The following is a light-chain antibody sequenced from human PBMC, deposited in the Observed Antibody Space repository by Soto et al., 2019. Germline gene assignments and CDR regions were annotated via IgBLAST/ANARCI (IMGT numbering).Light chain of an antibody. CDR2: STN. V-gene: IGLV8-61*01. CDR3: VLYMGSGIWV. CDR1: SGSVSTSYY. J-gene: IGLJ3*02. Sequence: QTVVTQEPSFSVSPGRTVTLTCGLSSGSVSTSYYPSWYQQTPGQAPRTLIYSTNIRSSGVPDRFSGSILGNKAALTITGAQADDESDYYCVLYMGSGIWVFGGGTKLTAL.